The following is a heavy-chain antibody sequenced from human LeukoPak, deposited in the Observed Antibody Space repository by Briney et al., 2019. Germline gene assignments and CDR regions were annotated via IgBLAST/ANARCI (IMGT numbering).Heavy chain of an antibody. J-gene: IGHJ4*02. Sequence: GGSLRLSCAASGFTFSSYGMHWVRQAPGKGLEWVAVIWYDGSNKYYADSVKGRFTISRDNSKNTLYLQMNSLRAEDTAVYYCARSLTYSSGSSMDYWGQGTLVTVSS. CDR1: GFTFSSYG. CDR2: IWYDGSNK. D-gene: IGHD6-19*01. V-gene: IGHV3-33*01. CDR3: ARSLTYSSGSSMDY.